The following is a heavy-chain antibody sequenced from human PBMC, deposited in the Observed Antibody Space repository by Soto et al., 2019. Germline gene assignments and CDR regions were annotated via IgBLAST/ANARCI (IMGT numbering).Heavy chain of an antibody. CDR2: INAGNGNT. CDR3: ARVGLRFLEWLQSHNGQFDY. Sequence: ASVKVSCKASGYTFTSYAMHWVRQAPGQRLEWMGWINAGNGNTKYSQKFQGRVTITRDTSASTAYMELSSLRSEDTAVYYCARVGLRFLEWLQSHNGQFDYWGQGTLVTVSS. CDR1: GYTFTSYA. D-gene: IGHD3-3*01. J-gene: IGHJ4*02. V-gene: IGHV1-3*01.